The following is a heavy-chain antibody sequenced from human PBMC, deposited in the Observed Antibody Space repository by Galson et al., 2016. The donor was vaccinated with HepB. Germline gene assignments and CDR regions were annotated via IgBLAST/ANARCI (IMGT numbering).Heavy chain of an antibody. CDR2: ISYDGTKK. D-gene: IGHD2-8*01. J-gene: IGHJ4*02. CDR3: AWGMVFARH. V-gene: IGHV3-30*03. Sequence: SLRLSCAATGFPFSNYGMHWGRQAPGKGLEWAAVISYDGTKKYYADSVKGRFTISRDNSKNTLYLQINSLRVEDTAVYYCAWGMVFARHWGQGTLVTVSS. CDR1: GFPFSNYG.